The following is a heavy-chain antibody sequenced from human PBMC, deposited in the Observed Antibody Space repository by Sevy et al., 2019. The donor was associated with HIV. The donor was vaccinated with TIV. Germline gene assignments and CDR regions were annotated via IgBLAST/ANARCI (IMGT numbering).Heavy chain of an antibody. Sequence: VSLKVSCKASGYAFTGYYIHWVRQAPGQGLEWMGRINPISGGTDDSQKFQGRVTMSRDTSISTAYMDVTRLRSDDTAVYYCARAPTDFWTGGIDVWGQGTVVTVSS. CDR2: INPISGGT. J-gene: IGHJ4*03. V-gene: IGHV1-2*06. D-gene: IGHD3-3*01. CDR1: GYAFTGYY. CDR3: ARAPTDFWTGGIDV.